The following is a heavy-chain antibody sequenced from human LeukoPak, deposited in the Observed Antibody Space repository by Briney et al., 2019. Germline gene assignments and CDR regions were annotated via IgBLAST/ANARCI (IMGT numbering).Heavy chain of an antibody. V-gene: IGHV4-59*01. CDR3: AREDCSSTSCYCLN. J-gene: IGHJ4*02. Sequence: SETLSLPCTVSGGSISSYYWSWIRQPPGKGLEWIGYIYYSGSTNYNPSLKSRVTISVDTSKNQFSLKLSSVTAADTAVYYCAREDCSSTSCYCLNWGQGTLVTVSS. CDR1: GGSISSYY. CDR2: IYYSGST. D-gene: IGHD2-2*01.